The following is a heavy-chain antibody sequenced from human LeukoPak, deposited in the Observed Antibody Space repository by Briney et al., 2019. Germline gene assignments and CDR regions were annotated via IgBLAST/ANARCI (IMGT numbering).Heavy chain of an antibody. J-gene: IGHJ2*01. CDR1: GFTVSSNY. D-gene: IGHD5-18*01. CDR3: ARANKRGYSYGSLGYFDL. CDR2: IYSGGST. V-gene: IGHV3-66*01. Sequence: PGGSLRLSCAASGFTVSSNYMSWVRQAPGKGLEWVSVIYSGGSTYYADSVKGRFTISRDNSKNTLYLQMNSLRAEDTAVYYCARANKRGYSYGSLGYFDLWGRGTLVTVSS.